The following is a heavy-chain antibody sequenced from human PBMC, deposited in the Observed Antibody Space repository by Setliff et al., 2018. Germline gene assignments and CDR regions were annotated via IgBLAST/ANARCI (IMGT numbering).Heavy chain of an antibody. CDR2: IGHTGSI. CDR1: GYSISSGYI. Sequence: TSETLSLTCTVSGYSISSGYIWGWIRQPPGKGLEWVGNIGHTGSINYNPSLKSRLTISRDTSKNQVSLKLNSVTATDTAVYYCARDLGHGGDSDYWGQGTLVTSPQ. D-gene: IGHD2-21*02. CDR3: ARDLGHGGDSDY. J-gene: IGHJ4*02. V-gene: IGHV4-38-2*02.